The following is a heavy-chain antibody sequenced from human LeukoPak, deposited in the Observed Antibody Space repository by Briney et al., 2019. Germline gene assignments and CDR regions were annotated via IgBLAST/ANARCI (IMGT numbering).Heavy chain of an antibody. D-gene: IGHD6-13*01. CDR3: ARDGFVGAADY. J-gene: IGHJ4*02. CDR1: EFIFSGYW. CDR2: IKQDGSEK. Sequence: GGSLRLSCAASEFIFSGYWMNWVRQAPGKGLEWVANIKQDGSEKQYVDSVRGRFTISRDNAKNSLYLQMNSLRVEDTAVYYCARDGFVGAADYWGQGTLVTASS. V-gene: IGHV3-7*01.